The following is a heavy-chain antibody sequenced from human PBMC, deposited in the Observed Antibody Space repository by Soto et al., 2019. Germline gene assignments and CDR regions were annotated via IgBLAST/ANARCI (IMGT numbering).Heavy chain of an antibody. D-gene: IGHD6-19*01. Sequence: GASVKVSCKASGGTFSSYAISWVRQAPGQGLEWMGGIIPIFGTANYAQKFQGRVTITADESTSTAYMELSSLRSEDTAVYYCARCPPGYSSGWYFDYWGQGTLVTVSS. CDR1: GGTFSSYA. V-gene: IGHV1-69*13. CDR2: IIPIFGTA. J-gene: IGHJ4*02. CDR3: ARCPPGYSSGWYFDY.